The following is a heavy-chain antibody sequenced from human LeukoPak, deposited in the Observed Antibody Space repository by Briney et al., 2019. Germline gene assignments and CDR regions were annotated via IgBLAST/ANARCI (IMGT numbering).Heavy chain of an antibody. Sequence: GGSLRLSCAASGFTFSTYAMNWVRQAPGKGLKWVSIISGRGERTYYADSVKGRFTISRDNSKNTLYLQMNSLRAEDTAVYYCAKEVDGSGPIFDYWGQGTLVTVSS. CDR1: GFTFSTYA. J-gene: IGHJ4*02. CDR3: AKEVDGSGPIFDY. CDR2: ISGRGERT. D-gene: IGHD6-19*01. V-gene: IGHV3-23*01.